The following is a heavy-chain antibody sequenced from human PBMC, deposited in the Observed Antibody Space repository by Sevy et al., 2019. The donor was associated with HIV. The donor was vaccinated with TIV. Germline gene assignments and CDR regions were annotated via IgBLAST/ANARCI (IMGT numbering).Heavy chain of an antibody. CDR2: IYYSGST. J-gene: IGHJ3*02. CDR3: VRGLSSTSYLLDAFDI. CDR1: GGFMSSYY. V-gene: IGHV4-59*01. D-gene: IGHD2-15*01. Sequence: SETLSLTCTVSGGFMSSYYWSWIRQPPGKGLEWIGYIYYSGSTNYNPSLKSRVTISVDTSKNQFSLKLSSVTAADTAVYYCVRGLSSTSYLLDAFDIWGQGPMVTVSS.